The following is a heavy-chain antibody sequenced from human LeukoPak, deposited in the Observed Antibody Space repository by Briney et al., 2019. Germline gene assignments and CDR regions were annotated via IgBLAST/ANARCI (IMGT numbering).Heavy chain of an antibody. V-gene: IGHV4-34*01. CDR1: GGSFSGYY. J-gene: IGHJ4*02. Sequence: SEALSLTCAVYGGSFSGYYWSWIRQPPGKGLEWIGEINHSGSTNYNPSLKSRVTISVDTSKNQFSLKLSSVTAADTAVYYCARGSGPYGSGSCYSYWGQGTLVTVSS. CDR2: INHSGST. D-gene: IGHD3-10*01. CDR3: ARGSGPYGSGSCYSY.